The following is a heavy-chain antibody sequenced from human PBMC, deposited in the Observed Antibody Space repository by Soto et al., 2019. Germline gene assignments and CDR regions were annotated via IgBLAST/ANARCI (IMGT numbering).Heavy chain of an antibody. CDR2: SRNSGTVT. V-gene: IGHV3-11*06. CDR3: ARSGDNYNVLDY. J-gene: IGHJ4*02. CDR1: GFTLSDNY. Sequence: GESLSLSCPASGFTLSDNYMSWIRQAPGEGLEWVSFSRNSGTVTKNANSAKGRFTIDRDNAKNSLYLQIKSLRGDETAIYICARSGDNYNVLDYWGQGTPVTVSS. D-gene: IGHD3-22*01.